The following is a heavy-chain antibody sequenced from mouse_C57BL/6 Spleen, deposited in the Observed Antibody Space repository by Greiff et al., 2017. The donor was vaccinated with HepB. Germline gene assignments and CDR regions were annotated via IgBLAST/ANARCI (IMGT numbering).Heavy chain of an antibody. Sequence: EVKLMESGPELVKPGASVKISCKASGYSFTGYYMNWVKQSPEKSLEWIGEINPSTGGTTYNQKFKAKATLTVDKSSSTAYMQLKSLTSEDSAVYYCARSNPYAMDYWGQGTSVTVSS. D-gene: IGHD2-5*01. J-gene: IGHJ4*01. CDR2: INPSTGGT. CDR1: GYSFTGYY. V-gene: IGHV1-42*01. CDR3: ARSNPYAMDY.